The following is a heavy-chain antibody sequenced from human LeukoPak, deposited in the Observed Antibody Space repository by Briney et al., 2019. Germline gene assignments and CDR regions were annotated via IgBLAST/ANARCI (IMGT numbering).Heavy chain of an antibody. CDR2: IKQDGSEK. D-gene: IGHD5-24*01. CDR3: AREGDGYRSDFDH. CDR1: GFTFSNYW. J-gene: IGHJ4*02. Sequence: PGGSLRLSCAASGFTFSNYWMSWVRQAPGKGLEWVANIKQDGSEKYYVDSVKGRFTISRDNAKNSLYLQMNSLRAEDTAVYYCAREGDGYRSDFDHWGQGTLVTVSS. V-gene: IGHV3-7*01.